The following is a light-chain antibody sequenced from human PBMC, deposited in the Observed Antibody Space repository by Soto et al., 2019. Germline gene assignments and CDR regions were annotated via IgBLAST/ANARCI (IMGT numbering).Light chain of an antibody. CDR1: QNINRY. J-gene: IGKJ1*01. Sequence: EIVLTQSPATLSLSPGGRATLSCRASQNINRYLAWYHQKPGQAPRLLISGASTRAAGISDRFRGSGSGTEFTLTISSLRSEDSAIYYCQQYFEWPPMTFGQGTKVDIK. V-gene: IGKV3-15*01. CDR2: GAS. CDR3: QQYFEWPPMT.